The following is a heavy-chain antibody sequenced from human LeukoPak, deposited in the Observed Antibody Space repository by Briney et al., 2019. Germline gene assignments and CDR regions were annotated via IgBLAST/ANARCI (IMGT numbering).Heavy chain of an antibody. D-gene: IGHD3-10*02. CDR3: AELGITMIGGV. CDR2: INQDRGEI. CDR1: GFTFSNYW. Sequence: GGSLRLSCAASGFTFSNYWMTWVRQAPGKGLEWVASINQDRGEIHYVDSVRGRFTISRDNAKNSLSLQMSSLTAEDTAVYYCAELGITMIGGVWGKGTTVTISS. V-gene: IGHV3-7*01. J-gene: IGHJ6*04.